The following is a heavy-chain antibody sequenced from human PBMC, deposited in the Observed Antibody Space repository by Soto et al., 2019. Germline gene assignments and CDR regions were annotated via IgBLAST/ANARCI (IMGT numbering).Heavy chain of an antibody. J-gene: IGHJ5*02. CDR1: GGSISSGDYY. Sequence: SETLSLTCTVSGGSISSGDYYWSWIRQPPGKGLEWIGYIYYSGSTYYNPSLKSRVTISVDTSKNQFSLKLSSVTAADTAVYYCARGGKAGFLEWLYDWFDPWGQGTLVTVSS. CDR3: ARGGKAGFLEWLYDWFDP. V-gene: IGHV4-30-4*01. D-gene: IGHD3-3*01. CDR2: IYYSGST.